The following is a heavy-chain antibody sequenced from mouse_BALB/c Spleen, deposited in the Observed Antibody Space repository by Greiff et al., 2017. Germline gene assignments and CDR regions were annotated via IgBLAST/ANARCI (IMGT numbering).Heavy chain of an antibody. CDR1: GYTFSSYW. CDR2: ILPGSGST. V-gene: IGHV1-9*01. D-gene: IGHD2-1*01. J-gene: IGHJ4*01. CDR3: ARRDYGNYAMDY. Sequence: VKLQESGAELMKPGASVKISCKATGYTFSSYWIEWVKQRPGHGLEWIGEILPGSGSTNYNEKFKGKATFTADTSSNTAYMQLSSLTSEDSAVYYCARRDYGNYAMDYWGQGTSVTVSS.